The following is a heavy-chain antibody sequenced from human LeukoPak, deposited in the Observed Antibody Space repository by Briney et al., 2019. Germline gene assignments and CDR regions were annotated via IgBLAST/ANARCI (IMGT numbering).Heavy chain of an antibody. V-gene: IGHV3-30*02. CDR1: GFSFSSYG. CDR3: ARAPTFSGWFDY. CDR2: IQYDGSNK. J-gene: IGHJ4*02. Sequence: GGSLRLSCAASGFSFSSYGMQWVRQAPGKGLERVAFIQYDGSNKYYADSVKGRFTISRDNAKNSLYLQMNSLRVEDTAVYYCARAPTFSGWFDYWGQGTLVTVSS. D-gene: IGHD6-19*01.